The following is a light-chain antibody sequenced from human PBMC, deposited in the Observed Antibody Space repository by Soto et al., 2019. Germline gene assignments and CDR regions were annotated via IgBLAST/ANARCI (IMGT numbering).Light chain of an antibody. CDR3: QQYGSSPRYT. J-gene: IGKJ2*01. CDR2: GAS. V-gene: IGKV3-20*01. CDR1: QSVSSSY. Sequence: EIVLTQSPGTLSLSPGERATLSCRASQSVSSSYLAWYQQKPGQAPRLLIYGASSRATGIPDRVSGSGSGTDFTLTISRLEPEDFAVYYCQQYGSSPRYTFCQGTKLEIK.